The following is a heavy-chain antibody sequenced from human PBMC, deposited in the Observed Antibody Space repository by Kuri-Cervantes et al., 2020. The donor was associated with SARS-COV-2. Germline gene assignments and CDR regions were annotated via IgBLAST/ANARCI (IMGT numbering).Heavy chain of an antibody. J-gene: IGHJ4*02. CDR2: IYPGDSDT. CDR3: ARLWSYDFWSGYHEAGDY. D-gene: IGHD3-3*01. V-gene: IGHV5-51*01. Sequence: GGSLRLSCKASGYTFSSHWIGWVRQMPGKGLEWMGIIYPGDSDTRYSPSFQGQVTISADKSISTAYLQWSSLKASDTAMYYCARLWSYDFWSGYHEAGDYWGQGTLVTVSS. CDR1: GYTFSSHW.